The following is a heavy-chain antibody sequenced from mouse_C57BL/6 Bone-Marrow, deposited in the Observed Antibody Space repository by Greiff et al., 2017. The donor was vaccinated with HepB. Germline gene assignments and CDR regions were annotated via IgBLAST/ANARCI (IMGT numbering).Heavy chain of an antibody. Sequence: VQLQQSGAELVRPGASVKLSCKASGYTFTDYYINWVNQRPGQGLEWIARIYPGSGNTYYNEKFKGKATLTAEKSSSTAYMQLSSLTSEDSAVYFCGCFDYWGQGTTLTVSS. V-gene: IGHV1-76*01. CDR3: GCFDY. CDR2: IYPGSGNT. J-gene: IGHJ2*01. CDR1: GYTFTDYY.